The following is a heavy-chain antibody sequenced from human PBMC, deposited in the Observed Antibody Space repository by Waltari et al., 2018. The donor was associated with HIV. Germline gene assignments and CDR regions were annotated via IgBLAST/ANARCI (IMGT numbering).Heavy chain of an antibody. CDR3: ARGQYGPESREDY. D-gene: IGHD3-10*01. J-gene: IGHJ4*02. V-gene: IGHV4-34*02. Sequence: QVQLQQWGTGLLKPSETLSLTCAVQGGSSSNYYWSWIRQPPGKGLEWIAEINHSGRTNYNPSLKSRLTISVDTSKTQFSVKLTSVTAADTAVYFCARGQYGPESREDYCGQGTLVTVAS. CDR1: GGSSSNYY. CDR2: INHSGRT.